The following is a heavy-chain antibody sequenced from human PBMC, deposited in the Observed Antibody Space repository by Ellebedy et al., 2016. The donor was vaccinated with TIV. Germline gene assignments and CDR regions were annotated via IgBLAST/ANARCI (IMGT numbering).Heavy chain of an antibody. D-gene: IGHD1-1*01. CDR3: ARRSVGTTEGRGY. Sequence: GESLKISCAASGFTVSSNDMTWVRQAPGKGLEWVSLIYSGGSTYYADSVKGRFTISRDNSKNTVCLQMNSLRVEDTAVYYCARRSVGTTEGRGYWGQGTQVTVSS. CDR1: GFTVSSND. J-gene: IGHJ4*02. V-gene: IGHV3-53*01. CDR2: IYSGGST.